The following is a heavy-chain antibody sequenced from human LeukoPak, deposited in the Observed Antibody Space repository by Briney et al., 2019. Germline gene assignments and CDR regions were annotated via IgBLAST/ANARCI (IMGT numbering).Heavy chain of an antibody. J-gene: IGHJ4*02. Sequence: SVKVSCKASGGTFSSYAISWVRQAPGQGLEWMGRIIPIFGTANYAQKFQGRVTITTDESTSTAYMELSSLRSEDTVVYYCARKDHDSSGYYYYYWGQGTLVTVSS. D-gene: IGHD3-22*01. CDR2: IIPIFGTA. CDR1: GGTFSSYA. V-gene: IGHV1-69*05. CDR3: ARKDHDSSGYYYYY.